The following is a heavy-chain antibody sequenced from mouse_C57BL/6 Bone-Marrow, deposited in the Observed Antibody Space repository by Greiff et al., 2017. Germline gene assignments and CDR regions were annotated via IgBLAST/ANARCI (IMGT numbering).Heavy chain of an antibody. CDR1: GFSLTSYG. V-gene: IGHV2-2*01. J-gene: IGHJ3*01. CDR3: ARNSPSEAY. CDR2: IWSGGST. Sequence: VQLQESGPGLVQPSQSLSITCTVSGFSLTSYGVHWVRQSPGKGLEWLGVIWSGGSTDYNAAFISRLSISKDNSKSQVFFKMNSLQAEDTAIYYCARNSPSEAYWGQGTLVTVSA.